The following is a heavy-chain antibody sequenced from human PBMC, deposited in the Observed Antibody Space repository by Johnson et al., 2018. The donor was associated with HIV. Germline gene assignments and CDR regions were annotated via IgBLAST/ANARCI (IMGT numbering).Heavy chain of an antibody. CDR2: ISYDGSNK. CDR3: ARRLITREGSDSPTDAFDI. D-gene: IGHD1-26*01. Sequence: QVQLVESGGGVVQPGRSLRLSCAASGFTFSSYAMHWVRQAPGKGLEWVAVISYDGSNKYYADSVKGRFTISRDNSKNTLYLQMNSLRVEDTAVYYCARRLITREGSDSPTDAFDIWGQGTMVTVSS. J-gene: IGHJ3*02. V-gene: IGHV3-30*14. CDR1: GFTFSSYA.